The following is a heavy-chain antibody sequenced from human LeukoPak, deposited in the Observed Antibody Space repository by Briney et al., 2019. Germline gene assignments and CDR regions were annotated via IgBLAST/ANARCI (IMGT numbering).Heavy chain of an antibody. CDR3: ARDGIGTDYIRYFDD. J-gene: IGHJ4*02. CDR1: GYTFTSYG. Sequence: ASVKVSCKASGYTFTSYGISWVRQAPGQGLEWMGWISAYNGNTNYAQKLQGRVTMTTDTSTSTAYMELRSLRSGDTAVYYCARDGIGTDYIRYFDDWGQGTLVTVSS. V-gene: IGHV1-18*01. CDR2: ISAYNGNT. D-gene: IGHD4-11*01.